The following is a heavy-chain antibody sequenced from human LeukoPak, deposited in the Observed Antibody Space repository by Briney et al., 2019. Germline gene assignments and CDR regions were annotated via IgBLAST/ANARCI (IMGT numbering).Heavy chain of an antibody. CDR2: IKQDGSEK. CDR1: GFTFSNYW. CDR3: ARDGRWLQSNHDAFDI. V-gene: IGHV3-7*01. D-gene: IGHD5-24*01. Sequence: GGSLRLSCAASGFTFSNYWMGWVRQAPGKGLEWVANIKQDGSEKRYVDPVKGRFTISRDNAKNSLYLQMNSLRAEDTAVYYCARDGRWLQSNHDAFDIWGQGTMVTVSS. J-gene: IGHJ3*02.